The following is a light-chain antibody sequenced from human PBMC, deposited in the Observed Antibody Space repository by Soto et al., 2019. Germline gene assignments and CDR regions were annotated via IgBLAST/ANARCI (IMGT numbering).Light chain of an antibody. CDR2: WAS. CDR3: QQYYSLPLT. V-gene: IGKV4-1*01. Sequence: DIVMTQSPESLAVSLGKRATINCKSSQSVFYSSNNKNYLTWYQQKPGQPPKLLIYWASTRESGVPDRFSGSGSETDFTLTISSLQAEDVAVYYCQQYYSLPLTFGGGTKVEIK. J-gene: IGKJ4*01. CDR1: QSVFYSSNNKNY.